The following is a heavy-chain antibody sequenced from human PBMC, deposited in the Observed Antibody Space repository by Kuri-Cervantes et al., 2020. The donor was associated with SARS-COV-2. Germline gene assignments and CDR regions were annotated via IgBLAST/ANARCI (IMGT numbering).Heavy chain of an antibody. CDR2: IYYSGST. CDR3: AREKVVVVPAARYYYYGMDV. V-gene: IGHV4-30-4*01. Sequence: WVRQPPGKGLEWIGYIYYSGSTYYNPSLKSRVTISVDTSKNQFSLKLSSVTAADTAVYYCAREKVVVVPAARYYYYGMDVWGQGTTVTVSS. D-gene: IGHD2-2*01. J-gene: IGHJ6*02.